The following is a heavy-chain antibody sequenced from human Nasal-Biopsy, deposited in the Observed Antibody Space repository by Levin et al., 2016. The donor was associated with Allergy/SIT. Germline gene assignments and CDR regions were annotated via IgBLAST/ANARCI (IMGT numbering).Heavy chain of an antibody. J-gene: IGHJ5*02. Sequence: GESLKISCAASGFVFSTQSMNWVRQAPGKGLEWVSYISSSSTYIHYADSVKGRFTIYRDNAKNSLYLQMNSLGDEDTAVYYCARGLGDTNYRAHRFDPWGQGTLVTVSS. CDR3: ARGLGDTNYRAHRFDP. CDR1: GFVFSTQS. CDR2: ISSSSTYI. D-gene: IGHD2-8*01. V-gene: IGHV3-21*01.